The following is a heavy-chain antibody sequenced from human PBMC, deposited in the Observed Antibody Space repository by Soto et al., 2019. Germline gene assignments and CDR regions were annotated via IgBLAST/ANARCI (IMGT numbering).Heavy chain of an antibody. D-gene: IGHD6-13*01. CDR1: GDAINNYY. CDR3: AKYRRTEAEGFTLDY. J-gene: IGHJ4*02. V-gene: IGHV4-59*01. CDR2: INYTGST. Sequence: LENLSLTCTVSGDAINNYYWSWLRPPPGKRLEWTEYINYTGSTTYNPSLERRVTMSVATSKKQFSLKLSAVNAADMAVFYCAKYRRTEAEGFTLDYWGRGTLVTWSS.